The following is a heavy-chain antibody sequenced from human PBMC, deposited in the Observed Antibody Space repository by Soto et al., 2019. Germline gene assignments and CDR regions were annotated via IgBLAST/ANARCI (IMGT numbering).Heavy chain of an antibody. CDR3: ARELGGDRFDY. J-gene: IGHJ4*02. CDR2: ISAYNGNT. V-gene: IGHV1-18*01. D-gene: IGHD2-21*02. Sequence: ASVKVSCKASGYTFTSYGITWVRQAPGQGLEWMGWISAYNGNTNYAQKFQGRVTMTSNTSISTAYMELSSLRSEDTAVYYCARELGGDRFDYWGQGTLVTVSS. CDR1: GYTFTSYG.